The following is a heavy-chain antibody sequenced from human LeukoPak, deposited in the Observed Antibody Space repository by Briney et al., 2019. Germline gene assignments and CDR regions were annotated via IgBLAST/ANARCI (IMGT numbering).Heavy chain of an antibody. V-gene: IGHV3-74*01. CDR3: ARDSCTGGTCYFGY. Sequence: PGGPLRLSCAASGFTSSRYWMHWVRQAPGKGLMWVSRVNSDGSSTSYADSVKGRFTIFRDNAKNTVNLQMNSLRAEDTAVYYCARDSCTGGTCYFGYWGQGTLVTVSS. CDR1: GFTSSRYW. CDR2: VNSDGSST. D-gene: IGHD2-8*02. J-gene: IGHJ4*02.